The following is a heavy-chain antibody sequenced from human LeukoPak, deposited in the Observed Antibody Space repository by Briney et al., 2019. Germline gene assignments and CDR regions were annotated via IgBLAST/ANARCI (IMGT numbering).Heavy chain of an antibody. CDR2: INPISGGT. J-gene: IGHJ5*02. V-gene: IGHV1-2*04. CDR3: ARGRMTTVNYNWFDP. D-gene: IGHD4-17*01. CDR1: GYTFTGYY. Sequence: ASVKVSCKASGYTFTGYYMHWVRQAPGQGLEWMGWINPISGGTNYAQKFQGWVTMTRDTSISTAYMELSRLRSDDTAVYYCARGRMTTVNYNWFDPWGQGTLVTVSS.